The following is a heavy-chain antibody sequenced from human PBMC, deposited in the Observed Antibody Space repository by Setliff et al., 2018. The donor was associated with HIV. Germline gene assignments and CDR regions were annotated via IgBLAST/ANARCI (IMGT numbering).Heavy chain of an antibody. J-gene: IGHJ4*02. V-gene: IGHV1-8*02. CDR2: MNPISDRR. CDR3: ASGCLIGGSGPCRNFEF. D-gene: IGHD3-9*01. CDR1: RYTFSNYD. Sequence: ASVKVSCKASRYTFSNYDVNWVRQATGQGLEWMAWMNPISDRRGYAQKFQGRLTMTKDTSTSTVYMELSSLKSDDTAVYYCASGCLIGGSGPCRNFEFWGQGTLVTVSS.